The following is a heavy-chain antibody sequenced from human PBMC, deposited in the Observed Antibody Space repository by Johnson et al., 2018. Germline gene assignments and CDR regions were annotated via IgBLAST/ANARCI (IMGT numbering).Heavy chain of an antibody. CDR1: GFIFSNYD. CDR2: ISFDGKVS. Sequence: VQLVETGGGVVQPGTSLRLSCAASGFIFSNYDIHWVRQAPGKGLEWVSVISFDGKVSYYTESMKGRFTISRDNSKSTGYLKIDTLRADDTAMYYCANGPLIGGDIAEFHHWGQGTLVTVSS. J-gene: IGHJ1*01. D-gene: IGHD2-15*01. CDR3: ANGPLIGGDIAEFHH. V-gene: IGHV3-30*18.